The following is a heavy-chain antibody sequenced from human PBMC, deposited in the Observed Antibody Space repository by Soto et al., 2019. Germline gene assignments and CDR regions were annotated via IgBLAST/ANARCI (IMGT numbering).Heavy chain of an antibody. CDR1: GGSMTSFY. D-gene: IGHD2-21*01. CDR3: AGSISGDPWFDP. Sequence: SETLSLTCTVSGGSMTSFYWSWIRQPPGKGLEWIGYVFHSGATNYNPSLKSRVIISVYTSKKQFSLRLNSVTAADTAVYYCAGSISGDPWFDPWGQGTLVTVSS. CDR2: VFHSGAT. J-gene: IGHJ5*02. V-gene: IGHV4-59*03.